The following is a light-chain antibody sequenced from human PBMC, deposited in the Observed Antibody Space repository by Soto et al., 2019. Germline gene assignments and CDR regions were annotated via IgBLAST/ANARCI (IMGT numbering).Light chain of an antibody. CDR2: GAS. J-gene: IGKJ1*01. CDR1: ESVSTN. V-gene: IGKV3-15*01. Sequence: EIEMTQSPSTLYPAPGERVIPSCSVSESVSTNLAWYQQKAGQAPRLLIYGASTRATGIPARFSGSGSGTDFTLTISRLEPEDFAIYYCQQYGSSPPWTFGQGSIVDIK. CDR3: QQYGSSPPWT.